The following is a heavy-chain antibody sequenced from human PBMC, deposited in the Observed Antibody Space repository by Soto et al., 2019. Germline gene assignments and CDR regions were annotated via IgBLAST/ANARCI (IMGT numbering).Heavy chain of an antibody. CDR1: GESITGSY. CDR2: VYHSGTT. Sequence: QVQLRESGPGLVKPSETLSLTCTVSGESITGSYWSWIRQPPGKTLEWIGYVYHSGTTTYNPSLKSRVSISVDTSKNQFSLRLTSVIAADTAVYYCARYMPYGAGSLAGCDYWGQGILVTVSS. J-gene: IGHJ4*02. CDR3: ARYMPYGAGSLAGCDY. V-gene: IGHV4-59*01. D-gene: IGHD1-26*01.